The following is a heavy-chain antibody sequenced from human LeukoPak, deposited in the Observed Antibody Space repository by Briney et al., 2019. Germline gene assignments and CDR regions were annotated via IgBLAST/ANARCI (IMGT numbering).Heavy chain of an antibody. Sequence: MPSETLSLTCAVYGGSFSGYYWSWIRQPPGKGLEWIGEINHSGSTNYNPSFKSRVTISVDTSKNQFSLKLSSVTAADTAVYYCARRVLRYFDWLLYFRGYNWFDPWGQGTLVTVSS. V-gene: IGHV4-34*01. CDR2: INHSGST. CDR1: GGSFSGYY. D-gene: IGHD3-9*01. J-gene: IGHJ5*02. CDR3: ARRVLRYFDWLLYFRGYNWFDP.